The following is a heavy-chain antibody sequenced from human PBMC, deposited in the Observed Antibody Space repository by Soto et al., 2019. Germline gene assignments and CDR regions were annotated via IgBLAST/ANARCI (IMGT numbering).Heavy chain of an antibody. CDR3: VIPVGSGWYGTFDY. D-gene: IGHD6-19*01. CDR2: ISSNGGST. CDR1: GFTFSSYA. V-gene: IGHV3-64D*08. J-gene: IGHJ4*02. Sequence: PGGSMRLSCSASGFTFSSYAMHWVRQAPGKGLEYVSAISSNGGSTYYADSVKGRFTISRDNSKNTLYLQMSSLRAEDTAVYYCVIPVGSGWYGTFDYWGQGTLVTVSS.